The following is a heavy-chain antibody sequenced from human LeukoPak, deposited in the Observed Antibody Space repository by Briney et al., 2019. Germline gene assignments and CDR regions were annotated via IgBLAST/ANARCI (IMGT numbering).Heavy chain of an antibody. CDR3: AGRPVGIVVVPDIIRWYFQY. D-gene: IGHD2-2*01. J-gene: IGHJ1*01. CDR2: IIPKFGTT. Sequence: ASVKVSCKASGGTFSNYVINWVRQAPGQGLEWMGGIIPKFGTTNYAQKFQGRVTITADESTSTASMELSSLRSEDTAVYYCAGRPVGIVVVPDIIRWYFQYWGQGTLVTVSS. V-gene: IGHV1-69*01. CDR1: GGTFSNYV.